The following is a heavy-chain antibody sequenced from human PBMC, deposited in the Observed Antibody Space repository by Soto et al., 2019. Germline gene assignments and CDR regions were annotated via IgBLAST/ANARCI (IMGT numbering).Heavy chain of an antibody. CDR3: ARDVQGYRSEGYYYGMDA. Sequence: SETLSHTCSVSGGSISSGGYSWSWIRQPPGKGLEWIGYIYHSGSTYYNPSLKSRVTISVDRSKNQFSLKLSSVTAADTAVYYCARDVQGYRSEGYYYGMDAWGQGTTVTVSS. D-gene: IGHD5-18*01. CDR2: IYHSGST. J-gene: IGHJ6*02. CDR1: GGSISSGGYS. V-gene: IGHV4-30-2*01.